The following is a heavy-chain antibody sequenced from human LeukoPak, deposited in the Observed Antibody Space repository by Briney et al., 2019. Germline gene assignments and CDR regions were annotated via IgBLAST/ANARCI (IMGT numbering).Heavy chain of an antibody. J-gene: IGHJ4*02. V-gene: IGHV3-15*01. CDR2: IKSRGGGETT. CDR3: AWQTKYDFWRMDY. Sequence: PGGSLRLSCAASGFGFTAAWMSWVRQAPGKGPEWVGRIKSRGGGETTDYAAPVTGRITISSSDSQNTLQLQINGLKIEATCLYYCAWQTKYDFWRMDYWGLGTLVTVSS. CDR1: GFGFTAAW. D-gene: IGHD3-3*01.